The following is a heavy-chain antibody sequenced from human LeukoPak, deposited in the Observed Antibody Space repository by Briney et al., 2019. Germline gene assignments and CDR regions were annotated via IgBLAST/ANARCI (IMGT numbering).Heavy chain of an antibody. V-gene: IGHV3-21*01. CDR1: GFTFSTYN. CDR3: AELGITMIGGV. J-gene: IGHJ6*04. CDR2: ISSSGIYI. Sequence: GGSLRLSCAVSGFTFSTYNMNWVRQAPGKGLEWVSSISSSGIYIYYADSVKGRFTISRDNAKNSLYLQMNSLRAEDTAVYYCAELGITMIGGVWGKGTTVTISS. D-gene: IGHD3-10*02.